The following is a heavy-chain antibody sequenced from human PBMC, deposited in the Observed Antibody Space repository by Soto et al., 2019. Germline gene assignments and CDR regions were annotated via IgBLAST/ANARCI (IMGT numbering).Heavy chain of an antibody. CDR2: LYHIGST. Sequence: SATLSLTCAVSGYSISSGNYWAWIRQPPGRGLEWIGSLYHIGSTHYNTSLKSRVTISVDTSKNHFSLELSSVTAADTAIYYCRSSTSCYDESCVDVWGQGTMVTVSS. J-gene: IGHJ6*02. CDR3: RSSTSCYDESCVDV. CDR1: GYSISSGNY. D-gene: IGHD2-2*01. V-gene: IGHV4-38-2*01.